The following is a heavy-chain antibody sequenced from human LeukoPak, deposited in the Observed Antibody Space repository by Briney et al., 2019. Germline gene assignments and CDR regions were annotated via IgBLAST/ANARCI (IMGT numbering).Heavy chain of an antibody. CDR3: ASRTLYSSGWYVKAFDI. CDR1: GFTFSSYS. J-gene: IGHJ3*02. D-gene: IGHD6-19*01. V-gene: IGHV3-21*01. Sequence: GGSLRLSCAASGFTFSSYSMNWVRQAPGKGLEWVSSISSSSSYIYYADSVKGRFTISRDNAKNSLYLQMNSLRAEDTAVYYCASRTLYSSGWYVKAFDIWGQGTMVTVSS. CDR2: ISSSSSYI.